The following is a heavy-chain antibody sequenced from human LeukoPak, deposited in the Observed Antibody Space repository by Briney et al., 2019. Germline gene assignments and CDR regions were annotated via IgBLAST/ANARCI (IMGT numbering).Heavy chain of an antibody. J-gene: IGHJ3*02. CDR1: GGSISSSSYY. V-gene: IGHV4-39*01. Sequence: PSETLSLTCTVSGGSISSSSYYWGWIRQPPGEGLEWIGSIYYSGSTYYNPSLKSRVTISVDTSKNQSSLKLSSVTAADTAVYYCARAIVVANDAFDIWGQGTMVTVSS. CDR2: IYYSGST. D-gene: IGHD3-22*01. CDR3: ARAIVVANDAFDI.